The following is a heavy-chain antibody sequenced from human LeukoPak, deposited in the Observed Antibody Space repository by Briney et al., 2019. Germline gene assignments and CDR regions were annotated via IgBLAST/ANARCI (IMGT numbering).Heavy chain of an antibody. J-gene: IGHJ6*03. D-gene: IGHD3-22*01. Sequence: SETLSLTCTVSGDSISSSSYYWGWIRQPPGKGLEWIGSIYYSGSTYYNPSLKSRVTISVDTSKNQFSLKLSSVTAADTAVYYCAREGRYYDSSGYIPNYYYYYMDVWGKGTTVTVSS. CDR3: AREGRYYDSSGYIPNYYYYYMDV. V-gene: IGHV4-39*07. CDR1: GDSISSSSYY. CDR2: IYYSGST.